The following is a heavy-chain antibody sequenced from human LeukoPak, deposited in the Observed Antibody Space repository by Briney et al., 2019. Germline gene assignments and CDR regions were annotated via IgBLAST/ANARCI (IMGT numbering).Heavy chain of an antibody. J-gene: IGHJ4*02. Sequence: PSETLSLTCSVSSGSISSSGYYWGWIRQPPGKGLEWIGSFSYSGGTYYSPSLQSRAAISVDTSRNQFSLMLSSVTAADTAVYYCARGYDSSAYYPFNYWGQGTLVTVSS. D-gene: IGHD3-22*01. CDR2: FSYSGGT. CDR3: ARGYDSSAYYPFNY. V-gene: IGHV4-39*07. CDR1: SGSISSSGYY.